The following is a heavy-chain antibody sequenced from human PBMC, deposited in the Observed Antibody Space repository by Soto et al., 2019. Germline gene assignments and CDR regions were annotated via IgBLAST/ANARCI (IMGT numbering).Heavy chain of an antibody. CDR3: ARDARNADYDY. CDR2: IHGTRSII. CDR1: GFTFSSHA. D-gene: IGHD3-16*01. J-gene: IGHJ4*02. Sequence: EVQLVESGGGLVQPGGSLKLSCAVSGFTFSSHAMNWVRQAPGKGLEWVAYIHGTRSIIYYADSVKGRFTISRDNAKNSLYLQMDSLRDEDTALYYCARDARNADYDYWGQGTLVAVSA. V-gene: IGHV3-48*02.